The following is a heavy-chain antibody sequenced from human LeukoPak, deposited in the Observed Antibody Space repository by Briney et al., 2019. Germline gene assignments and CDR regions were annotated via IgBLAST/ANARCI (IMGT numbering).Heavy chain of an antibody. J-gene: IGHJ4*01. V-gene: IGHV3-74*01. CDR3: ARDALGGRTKFDS. D-gene: IGHD3-16*01. Sequence: PGGSLRLSCAASGFTFNIYWMHWVRQVPGKGLMWVSRINGDGSRIHYGDSVKGRFTISRDNAKNTLYLQMTSLRGDDTAIYFCARDALGGRTKFDSWGHGSLVTVSS. CDR1: GFTFNIYW. CDR2: INGDGSRI.